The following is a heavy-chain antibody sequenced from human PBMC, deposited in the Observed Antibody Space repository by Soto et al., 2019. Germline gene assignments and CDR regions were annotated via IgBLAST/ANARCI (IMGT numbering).Heavy chain of an antibody. Sequence: SETLSLTCTVSGGSISSYYWSWIRQPPGKGLEWIGYIYYSGSTNYNPSLKSRVTISVDTSKNQFSLKLSSVTAADTAVYYCARQTLQTYYYGSGSYNWFDPWGQGTLVTSPQ. D-gene: IGHD3-10*01. V-gene: IGHV4-59*08. J-gene: IGHJ5*02. CDR3: ARQTLQTYYYGSGSYNWFDP. CDR2: IYYSGST. CDR1: GGSISSYY.